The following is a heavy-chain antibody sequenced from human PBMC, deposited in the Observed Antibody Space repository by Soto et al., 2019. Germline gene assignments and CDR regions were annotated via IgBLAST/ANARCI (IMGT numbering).Heavy chain of an antibody. Sequence: QVQLVESGGGVVQPGRSLRLSCAASGFTFSSYAMHWVRQAPGKGLEWVAVISYDGSKKYYADSVKGRFTISRDNSKNTLYLQMNSLRAEDTAVYYCARDLVDITGRVNDAFDIWGQGTMVTVSS. V-gene: IGHV3-30-3*01. CDR3: ARDLVDITGRVNDAFDI. CDR2: ISYDGSKK. CDR1: GFTFSSYA. J-gene: IGHJ3*02. D-gene: IGHD1-20*01.